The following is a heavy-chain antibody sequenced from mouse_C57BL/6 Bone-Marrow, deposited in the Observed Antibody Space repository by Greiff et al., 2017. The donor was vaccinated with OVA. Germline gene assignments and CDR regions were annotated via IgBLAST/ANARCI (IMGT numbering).Heavy chain of an antibody. CDR2: IDPETGGT. CDR3: TRSGYCDSSL. D-gene: IGHD1-1*01. V-gene: IGHV1-15*01. CDR1: GYTLTDYE. J-gene: IGHJ4*01. Sequence: QVQLQQSGAELVRPGASVTLSCKASGYTLTDYEMHWVKQTPVHGLEWIGAIDPETGGTAYNHQFKGKAILTADKSSSTAYMELRSLTSEDSAVYYCTRSGYCDSSLWGQGTSVTVSA.